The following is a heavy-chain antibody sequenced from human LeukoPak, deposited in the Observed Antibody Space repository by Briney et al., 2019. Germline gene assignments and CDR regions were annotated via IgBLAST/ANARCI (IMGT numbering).Heavy chain of an antibody. CDR2: IYYDGSNK. V-gene: IGHV3-30-3*01. J-gene: IGHJ3*02. D-gene: IGHD3-10*01. CDR3: SSLSRGRAFDI. Sequence: PGRSLRLSCAASGFTFSSYAMHWVRQAPGKGLEWVAVIYYDGSNKYYADSVKGRFTISIHNSKNTLYLLMNCLSAEDTAVYYCSSLSRGRAFDIWGQGTMVTVSS. CDR1: GFTFSSYA.